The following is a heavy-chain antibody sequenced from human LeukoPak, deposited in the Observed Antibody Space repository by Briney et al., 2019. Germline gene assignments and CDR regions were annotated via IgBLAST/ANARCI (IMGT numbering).Heavy chain of an antibody. CDR2: INPNSGGT. J-gene: IGHJ4*02. CDR3: ARSGSYPQFYPFDY. V-gene: IGHV1-2*02. Sequence: ASVKVSCKASGYTVTGYYMHWVRQAPGQGLEWMGWINPNSGGTNYAQKFQGRVTMTRDTSISTAYMELSRLRSDDTAVYYCARSGSYPQFYPFDYWGQGTLVTVSS. D-gene: IGHD1-26*01. CDR1: GYTVTGYY.